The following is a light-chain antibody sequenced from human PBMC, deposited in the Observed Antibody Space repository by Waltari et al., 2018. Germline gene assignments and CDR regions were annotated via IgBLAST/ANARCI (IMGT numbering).Light chain of an antibody. CDR3: QQSSSTPPWT. CDR1: QTISSY. V-gene: IGKV1-39*01. CDR2: TES. Sequence: DIQMTQSPSSLSASVGDRVTITCRASQTISSYLNGYKQKPGKAPHLLIYTESSLQSEVPSRFSGSGSGTDFTLTISSLQSEDFATYYCQQSSSTPPWTFGQGTKVEIK. J-gene: IGKJ1*01.